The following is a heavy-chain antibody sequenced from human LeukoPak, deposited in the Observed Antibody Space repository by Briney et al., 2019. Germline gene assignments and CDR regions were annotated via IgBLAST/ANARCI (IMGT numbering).Heavy chain of an antibody. CDR2: FDRGSLDT. V-gene: IGHV3-23*01. CDR3: ARRGYESSGPKYYFDH. CDR1: GFTLSDYP. D-gene: IGHD3-22*01. Sequence: PGRSLRLSCAASGFTLSDYPMTWVRQAPGKGLQWVSLFDRGSLDTYYADSVRGRFTVSRDNDKNTLYLQMNSLRAEDTAVYYCARRGYESSGPKYYFDHWGQGILVTVSS. J-gene: IGHJ4*02.